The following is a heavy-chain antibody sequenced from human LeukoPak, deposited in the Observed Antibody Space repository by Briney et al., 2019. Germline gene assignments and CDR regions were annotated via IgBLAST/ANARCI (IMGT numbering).Heavy chain of an antibody. V-gene: IGHV1-2*02. D-gene: IGHD2-2*01. J-gene: IGHJ4*02. Sequence: ASVKVSCKASGYTFTGYYMHWVRQAPGQGLEWMGWINPNSGGTNYAQKFQGRVTISVDTSKNQFSLKLSSVTAADTAVYYCASADHQLGYCSSTSCYGPNLWVYWGQGTLVTVSS. CDR3: ASADHQLGYCSSTSCYGPNLWVY. CDR2: INPNSGGT. CDR1: GYTFTGYY.